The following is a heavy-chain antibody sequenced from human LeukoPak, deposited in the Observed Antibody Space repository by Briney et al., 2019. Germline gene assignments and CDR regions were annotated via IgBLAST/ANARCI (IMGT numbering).Heavy chain of an antibody. V-gene: IGHV3-9*01. Sequence: PGGSLRLSCAASGFTFDDYAMHWVRQAPGKGLEWVSGISWNSGSIGYADSVKGRFTISRGIAKNSLYLQMNSLRAEDTALYYCAKDSGRSYDSSGCSAYYFDYWGQGTLVTVSS. CDR2: ISWNSGSI. J-gene: IGHJ4*02. D-gene: IGHD3-22*01. CDR1: GFTFDDYA. CDR3: AKDSGRSYDSSGCSAYYFDY.